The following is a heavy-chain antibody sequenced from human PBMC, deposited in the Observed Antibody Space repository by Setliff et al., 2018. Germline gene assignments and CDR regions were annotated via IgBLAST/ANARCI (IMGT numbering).Heavy chain of an antibody. CDR2: IYTSGST. V-gene: IGHV4-4*08. J-gene: IGHJ4*02. CDR3: ARVIANCSGGSCYPYYFDY. D-gene: IGHD2-15*01. Sequence: SETLSLTCTVSGGSISSHYWSWIRQPPGKGLEWIGSIYTSGSTNYNPSLKSRVTISVDTSKNQFSLKLSSVTAADTAVYYCARVIANCSGGSCYPYYFDYWGQGTLVTVSS. CDR1: GGSISSHY.